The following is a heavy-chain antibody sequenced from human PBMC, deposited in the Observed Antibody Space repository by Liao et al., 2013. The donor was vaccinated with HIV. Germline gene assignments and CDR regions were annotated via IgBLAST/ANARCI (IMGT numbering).Heavy chain of an antibody. Sequence: QVQLQQWGAGLLKPSETLSLTCAVYGGSISGKTYHWGWIRQPPGKGLEWIGSIYYSGTTYYNPSLRSRVTISIDTSNNHFSLRLSSVTAADTAVYFCARVGMTTITGYYYYIDVWGKGTTVTVSS. CDR2: IYYSGTT. D-gene: IGHD3-10*01. J-gene: IGHJ6*03. V-gene: IGHV4-39*02. CDR1: GGSISGKTYH. CDR3: ARVGMTTITGYYYYIDV.